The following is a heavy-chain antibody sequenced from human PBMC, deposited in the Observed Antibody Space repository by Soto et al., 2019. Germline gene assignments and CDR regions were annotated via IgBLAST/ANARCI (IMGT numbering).Heavy chain of an antibody. V-gene: IGHV5-51*01. Sequence: GESLKISFKGSGYTFTSYLISWVRQLPGKGLEWLGSVYPGDSDRRDNPTFQGHVTMSVEKSSNTVYLQWSSLNASDTAMYYCARGGNQLEYWGQGVLVTVYS. CDR2: VYPGDSDR. J-gene: IGHJ4*02. D-gene: IGHD6-25*01. CDR3: ARGGNQLEY. CDR1: GYTFTSYL.